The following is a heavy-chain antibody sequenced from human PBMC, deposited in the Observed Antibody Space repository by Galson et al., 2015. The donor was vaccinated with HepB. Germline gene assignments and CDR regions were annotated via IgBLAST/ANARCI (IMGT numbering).Heavy chain of an antibody. CDR2: IWYDGSNK. V-gene: IGHV3-33*08. J-gene: IGHJ6*02. Sequence: SLRLSCAASGFTFSSYGMHWVRQAPGKGLEWVAVIWYDGSNKYYADSVKGRFTISRDNSKNTLYLQMNSLRAEDTAVYHCARDLSPWLRLRPGYYGMDVWGQGTTVTVSS. CDR1: GFTFSSYG. CDR3: ARDLSPWLRLRPGYYGMDV. D-gene: IGHD5-12*01.